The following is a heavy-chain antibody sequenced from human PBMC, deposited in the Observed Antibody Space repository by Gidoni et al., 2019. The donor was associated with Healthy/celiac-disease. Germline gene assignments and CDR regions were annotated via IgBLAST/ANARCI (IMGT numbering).Heavy chain of an antibody. J-gene: IGHJ4*02. V-gene: IGHV3-30*18. CDR1: GFTFSSYG. D-gene: IGHD1-26*01. Sequence: QVQLVESGGGVVQPGRSLRLSCAASGFTFSSYGMHWVRQAPGKGLEWVAGISYDGSNKYYADSVKGRFTISRDNSKNTLYLQMNSLRAEDTAVYYCAKALVGASTYYFDYWGQGTLVTVSS. CDR3: AKALVGASTYYFDY. CDR2: ISYDGSNK.